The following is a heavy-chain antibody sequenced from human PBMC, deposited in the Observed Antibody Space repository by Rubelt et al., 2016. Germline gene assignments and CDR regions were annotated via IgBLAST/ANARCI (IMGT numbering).Heavy chain of an antibody. CDR3: ATGQYSSGCDY. D-gene: IGHD6-19*01. V-gene: IGHV1-24*01. CDR2: LDPEDGET. J-gene: IGHJ4*02. CDR1: GYTFTELS. Sequence: QVQLVQSGAEVKKPGASVKVSCKVSGYTFTELSMHWVRQAPGKGLEWMGGLDPEDGETIYAQRFQGRVTMPEATSTATAYLELSSLRSAATAVYYCATGQYSSGCDYWGQGTLVTVSS.